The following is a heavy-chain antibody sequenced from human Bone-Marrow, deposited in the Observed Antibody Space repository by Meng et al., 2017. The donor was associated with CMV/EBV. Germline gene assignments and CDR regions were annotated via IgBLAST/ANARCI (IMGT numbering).Heavy chain of an antibody. V-gene: IGHV1-69*04. D-gene: IGHD4-17*01. CDR2: IIPILGIA. J-gene: IGHJ4*02. CDR1: GGTFSSYT. CDR3: ARDRGYGDYFDY. Sequence: SVKVSCKASGGTFSSYTISWVRQAPGQGLEWMGRIIPILGIANYAQKFQGRVTITADKSTSTAYMELSSLRSEDTAVYYCARDRGYGDYFDYWGQGTLVTVSS.